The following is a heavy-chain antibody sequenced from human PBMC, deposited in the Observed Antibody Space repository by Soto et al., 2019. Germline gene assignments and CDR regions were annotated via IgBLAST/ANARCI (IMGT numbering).Heavy chain of an antibody. Sequence: AASVKVSCKASGYTFTSYDINWVRQATGQGLEWMGWISAYNGNTNYAQMLQGRVTMTTDTSTSTAYMELRSLRSDDTAVYYCARGRSSWPNNWFDPWGQGTLVTVSS. V-gene: IGHV1-18*01. D-gene: IGHD6-13*01. CDR2: ISAYNGNT. CDR1: GYTFTSYD. CDR3: ARGRSSWPNNWFDP. J-gene: IGHJ5*02.